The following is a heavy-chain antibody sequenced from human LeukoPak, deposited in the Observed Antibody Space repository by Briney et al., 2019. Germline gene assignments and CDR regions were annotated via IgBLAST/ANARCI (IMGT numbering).Heavy chain of an antibody. V-gene: IGHV3-15*01. CDR2: IKSKTDGGTT. CDR1: GFTFSNAW. CDR3: TAGHYGAAFDI. J-gene: IGHJ3*02. D-gene: IGHD4-17*01. Sequence: GGSLRLSCAASGFTFSNAWMSWVRQAPGKGLEWVGRIKSKTDGGTTDYAAPVKGRFTISRDDSKNTLYLQMNSLKTEDTAVYYCTAGHYGAAFDIWGQGTMVTVSS.